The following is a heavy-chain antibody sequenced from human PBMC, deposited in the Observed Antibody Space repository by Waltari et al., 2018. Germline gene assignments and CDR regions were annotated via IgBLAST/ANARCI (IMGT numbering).Heavy chain of an antibody. Sequence: EVQLVASGGGLVQPGGTLRVSCSAPGFTFSTYWMGWVRQDPGKGLEWVANIKQDGSTKYYVDSVKGRFTISRDNAKNSLYLQMNSLRAEDTAVYYCGRDRGWRQHDYWGQGTLVTVSS. CDR2: IKQDGSTK. D-gene: IGHD5-12*01. V-gene: IGHV3-7*01. CDR1: GFTFSTYW. J-gene: IGHJ4*02. CDR3: GRDRGWRQHDY.